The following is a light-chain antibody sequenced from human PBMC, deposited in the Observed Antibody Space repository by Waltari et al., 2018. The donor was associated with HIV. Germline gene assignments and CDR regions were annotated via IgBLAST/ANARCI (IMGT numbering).Light chain of an antibody. CDR1: SSNIGAGYD. J-gene: IGLJ3*02. CDR2: GDS. V-gene: IGLV1-40*01. CDR3: QSYDSSLSGFWV. Sequence: QSVLTQPPSVSGAPGQRVTISCTGNSSNIGAGYDVHWYQQLPGIAPKLRIYGDSNRPSGVPYRFSCSKSGTSASLAITGLQAEDEADYYCQSYDSSLSGFWVFGGGTKLTVL.